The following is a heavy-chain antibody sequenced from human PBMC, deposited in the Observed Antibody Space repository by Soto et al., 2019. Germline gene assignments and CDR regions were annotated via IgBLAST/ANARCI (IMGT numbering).Heavy chain of an antibody. CDR2: ISWNSGSI. CDR1: GFTFDDYA. D-gene: IGHD6-19*01. V-gene: IGHV3-9*01. J-gene: IGHJ1*01. Sequence: DVQLVESGGGLVQPGRSLRLSCAASGFTFDDYAMHWVRQAPGKGLEWVSGISWNSGSIGYADSVKGRFTISRDNAKNSLYLQMNSLRAEDTALYYCARTVAATGWRSSLRGEYFQHWGQGTLVTVSS. CDR3: ARTVAATGWRSSLRGEYFQH.